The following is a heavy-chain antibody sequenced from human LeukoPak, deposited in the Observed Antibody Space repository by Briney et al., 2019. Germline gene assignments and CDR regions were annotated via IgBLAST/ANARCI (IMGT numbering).Heavy chain of an antibody. Sequence: GESLKISCKGSGYTFTNYWIGWVRQMPGKGLEWMGIIYPGDSDVRYSPSFQGQVTMSVDKSISTAFLQWTSLRASDTAVYYCARLTYSSSPKDSWGQGTLVTVSS. CDR3: ARLTYSSSPKDS. J-gene: IGHJ4*02. V-gene: IGHV5-51*01. CDR2: IYPGDSDV. CDR1: GYTFTNYW. D-gene: IGHD6-13*01.